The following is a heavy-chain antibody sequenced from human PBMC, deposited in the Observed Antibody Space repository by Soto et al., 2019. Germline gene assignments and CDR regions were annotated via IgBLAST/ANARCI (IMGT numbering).Heavy chain of an antibody. V-gene: IGHV4-39*01. J-gene: IGHJ5*02. CDR3: AGRSSLASVQLFFREISNYNWFDP. D-gene: IGHD1-1*01. CDR1: NGSISSPIYY. Sequence: QMQLQESGPGLVRPSETLSLTYTVSNGSISSPIYYWGWIRQPPGKGLEWIGSIHQTGSTYYNPSLQGGVTISVDTSKNQFSLKLSSLTAADTAMYFCAGRSSLASVQLFFREISNYNWFDPWGQGTLVTVSS. CDR2: IHQTGST.